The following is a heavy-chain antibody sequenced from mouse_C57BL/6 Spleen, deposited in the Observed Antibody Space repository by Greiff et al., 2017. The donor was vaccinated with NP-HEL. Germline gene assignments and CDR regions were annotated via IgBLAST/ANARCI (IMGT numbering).Heavy chain of an antibody. D-gene: IGHD2-2*01. V-gene: IGHV2-6-1*01. CDR3: ARQVTHRAMVY. J-gene: IGHJ4*01. CDR1: GFSLTSYG. CDR2: FWSDGST. Sequence: VMLVESGPGLVAPSQSLSISCTVSGFSLTSYGVHWVRQPPGKGLEWLVLFWSDGSTTYNSALKSRLSIIKDNSKSQVVLKMNSLQTDDTSMYYCARQVTHRAMVYWGQGTSVTVSS.